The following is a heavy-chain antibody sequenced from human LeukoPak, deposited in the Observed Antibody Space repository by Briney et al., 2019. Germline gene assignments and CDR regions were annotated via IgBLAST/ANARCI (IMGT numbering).Heavy chain of an antibody. CDR2: INHSGST. J-gene: IGHJ5*02. Sequence: SETLSLTCTVSGGSISSYYWSWIRQSPEKGLEWIGEINHSGSTTYRPSLKSRVTLSVDTSKNQFSLKLSSMTAADTAVYYCARRIVYGSGTYSSYYNRRGRFDPWGQGTLVTVSS. D-gene: IGHD3-10*01. CDR3: ARRIVYGSGTYSSYYNRRGRFDP. V-gene: IGHV4-34*01. CDR1: GGSISSYY.